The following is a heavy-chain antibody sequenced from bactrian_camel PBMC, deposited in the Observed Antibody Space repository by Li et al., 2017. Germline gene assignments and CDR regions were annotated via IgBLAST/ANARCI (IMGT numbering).Heavy chain of an antibody. CDR2: IDNDGSE. V-gene: IGHV3S55*01. J-gene: IGHJ4*01. CDR1: PYTGDWSC. Sequence: HVQLVESGGGSVQVGGSLRLSCLDTPYTGDWSCMAWFRQAPGKERVGVAVIDNDGSEMYADSVKGRFTISRDNAENTLTLQMNSLKPEDTATYYCAAEKVTFGFCLETQSAYEYWGQGTQVTVS. D-gene: IGHD1*01. CDR3: AAEKVTFGFCLETQSAYEY.